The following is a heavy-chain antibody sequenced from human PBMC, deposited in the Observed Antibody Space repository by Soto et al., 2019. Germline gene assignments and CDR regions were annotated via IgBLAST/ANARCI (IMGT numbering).Heavy chain of an antibody. Sequence: QVQLVQSEGELRQPGASVTVSCRASGYTFTSYGIIWVRQAPGQGLEWMGYISPNSGATTYAQNLQGRLTLTTDTSTSSAYMELRSRSSDDTAIYYCVRKIWTRSGPQNFFDYWGLGALVTVSS. D-gene: IGHD6-25*01. J-gene: IGHJ4*01. CDR2: ISPNSGAT. CDR3: VRKIWTRSGPQNFFDY. CDR1: GYTFTSYG. V-gene: IGHV1-18*01.